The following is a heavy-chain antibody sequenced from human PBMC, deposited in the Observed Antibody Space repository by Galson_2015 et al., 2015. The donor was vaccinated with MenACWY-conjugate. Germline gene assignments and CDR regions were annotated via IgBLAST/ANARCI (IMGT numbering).Heavy chain of an antibody. J-gene: IGHJ4*02. CDR3: TKSLNTNYFDH. Sequence: SLRLSCAASGFAFSTYAMSWVRQVPGKGLEWVSSISNIGSSVYYADSVKGRFTISRDNSRNTLYLQMNSLRAEDTAIYYCTKSLNTNYFDHWGQGTLVTVSS. D-gene: IGHD3-22*01. CDR2: ISNIGSSV. CDR1: GFAFSTYA. V-gene: IGHV3-23*01.